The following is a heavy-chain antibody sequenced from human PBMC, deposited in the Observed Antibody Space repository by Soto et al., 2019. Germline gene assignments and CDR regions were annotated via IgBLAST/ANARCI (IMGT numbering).Heavy chain of an antibody. Sequence: QVQLVESGGGVVQPGKSLRLSCAASGLTFRAYGMHWVRQAPGKGLEWVAVIWFDGSEEYYADSVKGRFTVSRDNSKNTAYLIVNNLRAEDTAVYYCARTHAQSSGSCLDFSGHGTLVTVSS. D-gene: IGHD3-22*01. CDR3: ARTHAQSSGSCLDF. CDR1: GLTFRAYG. V-gene: IGHV3-33*01. CDR2: IWFDGSEE. J-gene: IGHJ4*01.